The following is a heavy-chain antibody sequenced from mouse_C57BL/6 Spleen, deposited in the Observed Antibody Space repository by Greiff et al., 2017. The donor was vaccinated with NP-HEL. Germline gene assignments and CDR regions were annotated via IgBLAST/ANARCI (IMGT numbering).Heavy chain of an antibody. CDR2: IDPNSGGT. Sequence: VQLQQPGAELVKPGASVKLSCKASGYTFTSYWMHWVKQRPGRGLEWIGRIDPNSGGTKYNEKFKCKATLTVDKPSSTAYMQLSSLTSEDAAVYYCARSGYDYPFAYWGQGTLVTVSA. CDR3: ARSGYDYPFAY. CDR1: GYTFTSYW. V-gene: IGHV1-72*01. J-gene: IGHJ3*01. D-gene: IGHD2-4*01.